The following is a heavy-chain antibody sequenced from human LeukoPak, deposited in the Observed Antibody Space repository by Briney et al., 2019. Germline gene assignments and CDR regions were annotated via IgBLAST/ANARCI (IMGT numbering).Heavy chain of an antibody. CDR2: IIPIFGTA. V-gene: IGHV1-69*05. CDR3: ARDRGNSNYYYYMDV. J-gene: IGHJ6*03. Sequence: SVKVSCNASGGTFSSYAISWVRQAPGQGLEWMGGIIPIFGTANYAQKYQGRVTITTDESTSTAYMELSSLRSEDTAVYYCARDRGNSNYYYYMDVWGKGTTVTVSS. D-gene: IGHD4-23*01. CDR1: GGTFSSYA.